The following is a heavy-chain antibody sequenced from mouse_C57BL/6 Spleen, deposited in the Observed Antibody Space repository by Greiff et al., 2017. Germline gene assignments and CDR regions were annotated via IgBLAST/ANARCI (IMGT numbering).Heavy chain of an antibody. CDR3: ARPLHSSFDD. D-gene: IGHD3-1*01. J-gene: IGHJ2*01. V-gene: IGHV1-82*01. Sequence: QVQLQQSGPELVKPGASVKISCKASGYAFSSSWMNWVKQRPGKGLEWIGRIYPGDGDTNYNGKFKGKATLTADKSSSTAYMQLSSRTSEDSAVYFCARPLHSSFDDWGQGTTLTVSS. CDR2: IYPGDGDT. CDR1: GYAFSSSW.